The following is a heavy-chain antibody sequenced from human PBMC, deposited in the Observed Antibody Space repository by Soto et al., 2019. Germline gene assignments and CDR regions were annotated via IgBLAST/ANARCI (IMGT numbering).Heavy chain of an antibody. V-gene: IGHV4-39*01. CDR3: ARAYSISFLSPPAY. Sequence: PSETLSLTCTVSGGSISSSSYYWGWVRQPPGKGLEWIGSIYSSGSTFYNPSLQSRVTISVDTSKNQFSLKLSSVTAADTAVFYCARAYSISFLSPPAYWGPGTLVTVSS. CDR2: IYSSGST. D-gene: IGHD1-26*01. CDR1: GGSISSSSYY. J-gene: IGHJ4*02.